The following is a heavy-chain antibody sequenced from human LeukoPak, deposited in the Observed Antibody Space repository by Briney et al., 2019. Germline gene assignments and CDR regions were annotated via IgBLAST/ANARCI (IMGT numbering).Heavy chain of an antibody. J-gene: IGHJ4*02. CDR2: INHSGRK. Sequence: SETLSLTCAVYGGSFSGYYWSWVRQPPGKGLEGSGEINHSGRKNNNPSLRSRVTISVDTSKTQFSLKLSSVTAADTAVYYCARAPSMYYDFWSGLRYFDYWGQGTLVTVSS. D-gene: IGHD3-3*01. CDR1: GGSFSGYY. CDR3: ARAPSMYYDFWSGLRYFDY. V-gene: IGHV4-34*01.